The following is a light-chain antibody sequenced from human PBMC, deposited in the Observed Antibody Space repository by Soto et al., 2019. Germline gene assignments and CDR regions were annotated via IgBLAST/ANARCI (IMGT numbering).Light chain of an antibody. J-gene: IGKJ4*01. V-gene: IGKV3-20*01. CDR2: GAS. Sequence: ENVLTQSPGTLSLSPGERATLSCRASQSISSTYLAWYQQKPGQPPRLLMYGASNRATGIPDRFSGSGSGTDFTLTTSRLQPEDFVVYYCQQYTGSPPLTFGGGTKVEIK. CDR3: QQYTGSPPLT. CDR1: QSISSTY.